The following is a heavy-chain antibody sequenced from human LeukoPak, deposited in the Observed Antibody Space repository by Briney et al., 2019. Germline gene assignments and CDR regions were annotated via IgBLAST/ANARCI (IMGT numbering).Heavy chain of an antibody. CDR1: GDSINNNNYY. D-gene: IGHD3-10*01. Sequence: PSETLSLTCTVSGDSINNNNYYWTWIRQPAGKGLEWIGRIYTTGSTNYNPSLKSRVTMSLDTSKNQFSLKLSSVTAADTAVYYCARDPVIYGSGSYYNLFDYWGQGTLVTVSS. V-gene: IGHV4-4*07. CDR2: IYTTGST. J-gene: IGHJ4*02. CDR3: ARDPVIYGSGSYYNLFDY.